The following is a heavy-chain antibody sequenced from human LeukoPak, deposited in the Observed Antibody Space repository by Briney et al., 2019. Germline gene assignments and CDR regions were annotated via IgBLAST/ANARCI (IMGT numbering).Heavy chain of an antibody. CDR1: GFTFSSYA. Sequence: GGSLRLSCAASGFTFSSYAMRWVSQAPGKGLEYVSAISSNGGSTYYANSVKGRFTISRDNSKNTLYLQMGSLRAEDMAVYYCARVMEYCSGGSCYSSYYGMDVWGQGTTVTVSS. CDR3: ARVMEYCSGGSCYSSYYGMDV. CDR2: ISSNGGST. J-gene: IGHJ6*02. D-gene: IGHD2-15*01. V-gene: IGHV3-64*01.